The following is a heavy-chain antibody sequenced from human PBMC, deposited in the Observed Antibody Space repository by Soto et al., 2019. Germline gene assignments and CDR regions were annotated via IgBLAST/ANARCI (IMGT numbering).Heavy chain of an antibody. CDR3: ARIRRYSSGWTYYVDY. CDR2: IDWDDDK. V-gene: IGHV2-70*01. D-gene: IGHD6-19*01. Sequence: SGPTLVNPTQTLTLTCTFSGFSLSTSGMCVSWIRQPPGKALEWLALIDWDDDKYYSTSLKTRLTISKDTSKNQVVLTMTNMDPVDTATYYCARIRRYSSGWTYYVDYWGQGTLVTVSS. CDR1: GFSLSTSGMC. J-gene: IGHJ4*02.